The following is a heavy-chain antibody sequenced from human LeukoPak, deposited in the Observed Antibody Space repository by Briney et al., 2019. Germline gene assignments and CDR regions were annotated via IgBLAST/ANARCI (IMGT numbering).Heavy chain of an antibody. CDR1: GGSISTSNSY. CDR2: IYYSGNT. V-gene: IGHV4-39*01. CDR3: ARQTGAGLFILP. Sequence: SETLSLTCAVSGGSISTSNSYWGWIRRPAGKGLEWVGSIYYSGNTYYNPSLKSRVTISVDTSKNQFSLILTSVTAADTAVYYCARQTGAGLFILPGGQGTLVTVSS. J-gene: IGHJ4*02. D-gene: IGHD3-3*01.